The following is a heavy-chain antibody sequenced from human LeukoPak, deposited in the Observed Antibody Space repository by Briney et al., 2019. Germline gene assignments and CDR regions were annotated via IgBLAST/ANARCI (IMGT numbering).Heavy chain of an antibody. V-gene: IGHV1-2*02. CDR2: INHETGAT. CDR1: GYTFTGYY. CDR3: TRDHCSYINCYEDYYYGMDV. J-gene: IGHJ6*02. D-gene: IGHD2-2*01. Sequence: ASAKVSCKASGYTFTGYYMHWARQAPGQGLEWMGWINHETGATDIAQKFQGRVTMTRDTSISAAYMELSRLRSDDTAVYYCTRDHCSYINCYEDYYYGMDVWGQGTTFTVSS.